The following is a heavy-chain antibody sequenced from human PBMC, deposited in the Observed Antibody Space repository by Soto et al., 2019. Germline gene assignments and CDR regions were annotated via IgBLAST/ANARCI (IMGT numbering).Heavy chain of an antibody. CDR1: GYTFTSYG. J-gene: IGHJ4*02. CDR3: AREPYCGGDCYSPHFDY. CDR2: SSAYNGNT. D-gene: IGHD2-21*02. V-gene: IGHV1-18*04. Sequence: QVQLVQSGAEVKKPGASVKVSCKASGYTFTSYGISWVRQAPGQGLEWMGWSSAYNGNTNYAQKLQGRVTMTTDTSTSPAYMELRSLRSDDTAVYYCAREPYCGGDCYSPHFDYWGQGTLVTVSS.